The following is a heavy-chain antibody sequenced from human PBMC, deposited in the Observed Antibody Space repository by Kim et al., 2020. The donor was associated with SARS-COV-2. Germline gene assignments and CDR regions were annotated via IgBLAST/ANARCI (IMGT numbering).Heavy chain of an antibody. CDR3: TKLSLWFGELLGPFDY. CDR1: GFTFDDYA. V-gene: IGHV3-9*01. J-gene: IGHJ4*01. Sequence: GGSLRLSCAASGFTFDDYAMHWVRQAPGKGLEWVSGISWNSGSIGYADSVKGRFTISRDNAKNSLYLQMNSLRAEDTALYYCTKLSLWFGELLGPFDYWG. CDR2: ISWNSGSI. D-gene: IGHD3-10*01.